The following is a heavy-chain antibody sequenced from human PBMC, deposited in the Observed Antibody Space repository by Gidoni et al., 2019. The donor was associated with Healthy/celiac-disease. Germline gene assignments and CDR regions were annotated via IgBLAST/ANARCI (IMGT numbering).Heavy chain of an antibody. CDR2: INHSGST. V-gene: IGHV4-34*01. D-gene: IGHD3-16*02. CDR3: ARLISVGYPYYYYYGMDV. CDR1: GGSFSGYY. J-gene: IGHJ6*04. Sequence: QVQLQQWGAGLLKPSETLSLTCAVYGGSFSGYYWSWIRQPPGKGLEWIGEINHSGSTNYNPSLKSRVTISVDTSKNQFSLKLSSVTAADTAVYYCARLISVGYPYYYYYGMDVWGKGTTVTVSS.